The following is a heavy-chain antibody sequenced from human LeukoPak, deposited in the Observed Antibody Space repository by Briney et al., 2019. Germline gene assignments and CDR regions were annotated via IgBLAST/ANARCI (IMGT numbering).Heavy chain of an antibody. CDR1: GFTFSSYG. CDR3: AKYFFDNSGASPFDY. CDR2: IRYDGTNK. D-gene: IGHD3-22*01. Sequence: GGSLRLSCAASGFTFSSYGMHWVRQAPGKGLEWVAFIRYDGTNKYCADSVKGRFTISRDNSKNTVYLQMNSLRAEDTAVYYCAKYFFDNSGASPFDYWGQGTLVTVSS. V-gene: IGHV3-30*02. J-gene: IGHJ4*02.